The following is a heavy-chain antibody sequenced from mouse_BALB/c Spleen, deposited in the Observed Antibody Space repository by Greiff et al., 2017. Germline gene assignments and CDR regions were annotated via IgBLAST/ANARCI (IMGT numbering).Heavy chain of an antibody. CDR3: ARSDGYWAMDY. V-gene: IGHV1S56*01. CDR2: IYPGNVNT. D-gene: IGHD2-3*01. CDR1: GYTFTSYY. Sequence: QVQLQQSGPELVKPGASVRISCKASGYTFTSYYIHWVKQRPGQGLEWIGWIYPGNVNTKYNEKFKGKATLTADKSSSTAYMQLSSLTSEDSAVYFCARSDGYWAMDYWGQGTSVTVSS. J-gene: IGHJ4*01.